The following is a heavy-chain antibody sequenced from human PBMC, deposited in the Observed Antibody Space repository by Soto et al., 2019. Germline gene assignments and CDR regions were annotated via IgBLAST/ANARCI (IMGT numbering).Heavy chain of an antibody. D-gene: IGHD2-8*01. CDR1: GFTISGYS. CDR2: ISSSSNTI. Sequence: PGGSLRLSCAASGFTISGYSMNWVRQAPGKGLEWVSFISSSSNTIYYADSVKGRFTISRDNAKNSLYLQMNSLRAEDTAVYYCARDKCTNGVCYPDDAFDIWGQGTMVTVSS. CDR3: ARDKCTNGVCYPDDAFDI. V-gene: IGHV3-48*01. J-gene: IGHJ3*02.